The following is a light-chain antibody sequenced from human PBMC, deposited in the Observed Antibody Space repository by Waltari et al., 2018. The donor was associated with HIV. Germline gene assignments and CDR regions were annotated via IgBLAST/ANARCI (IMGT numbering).Light chain of an antibody. Sequence: ETVMTQSPATLSVSPGERATLSCRASQTIGSNLAWYQQKPGQAPRLLVYGASSRATGLPARFSGSGSGTEFTLTISSLQSEDFAIYYCQQYNDWPYTFGQGAKLEIK. CDR1: QTIGSN. CDR2: GAS. V-gene: IGKV3-15*01. J-gene: IGKJ2*01. CDR3: QQYNDWPYT.